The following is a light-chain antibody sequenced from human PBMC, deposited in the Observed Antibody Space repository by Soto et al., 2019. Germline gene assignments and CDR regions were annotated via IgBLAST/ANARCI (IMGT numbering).Light chain of an antibody. J-gene: IGKJ2*01. CDR3: LQDYNYPYT. Sequence: AIQMTQSPSSLSASVGDRVTITCRASQGIKTDVAWYQQKPGKAPKLLIYAASSLQGGVPPRFSGSGSVTDFTLTISSLQPEDFATYYCLQDYNYPYTFGQGTKLEIK. V-gene: IGKV1-6*01. CDR2: AAS. CDR1: QGIKTD.